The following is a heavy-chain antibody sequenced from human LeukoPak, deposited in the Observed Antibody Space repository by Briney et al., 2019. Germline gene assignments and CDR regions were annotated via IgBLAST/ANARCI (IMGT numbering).Heavy chain of an antibody. CDR1: GGSISSSSYY. CDR2: IYYSGST. J-gene: IGHJ5*02. V-gene: IGHV4-39*01. D-gene: IGHD6-13*01. CDR3: ARLDEQLRPGNWFDP. Sequence: SETLSLTXTVSGGSISSSSYYWGRIRQPPGKGLEWIGSIYYSGSTYYNPSLKSRVTISVDTSKNQFSLKLSSVTAADTAVYYCARLDEQLRPGNWFDPWGQGTLVTVSS.